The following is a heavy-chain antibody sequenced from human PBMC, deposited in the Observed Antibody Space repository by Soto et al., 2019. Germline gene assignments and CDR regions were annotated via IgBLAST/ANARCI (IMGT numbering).Heavy chain of an antibody. CDR2: IYWNDDK. D-gene: IGHD2-8*01. Sequence: QITLKESGPTLVKPTQTLTLTCTFSGFSLSTSGVGVGWIRQPPGKDLEWLALIYWNDDKRYSPSLKSSLTITKATAKTQVVLTMTNMDPVDTATYYCAHSPPAIVLMVYGVYFDYWGQGTLVTVSS. CDR1: GFSLSTSGVG. J-gene: IGHJ4*02. V-gene: IGHV2-5*01. CDR3: AHSPPAIVLMVYGVYFDY.